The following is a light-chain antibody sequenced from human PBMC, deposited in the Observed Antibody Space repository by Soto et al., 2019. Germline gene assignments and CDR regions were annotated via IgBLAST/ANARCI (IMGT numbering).Light chain of an antibody. CDR1: SSDFGAYDY. CDR3: SSYTTTSTLYV. Sequence: SVLTQPASVSGSLGQSITISCTGTSSDFGAYDYVSWYQQHPGKAPKLMIYDVSNRPSGVSNRFSGSKSGNTASLTISGLQAEDEADYYCSSYTTTSTLYVFGTGTKVTV. J-gene: IGLJ1*01. V-gene: IGLV2-14*01. CDR2: DVS.